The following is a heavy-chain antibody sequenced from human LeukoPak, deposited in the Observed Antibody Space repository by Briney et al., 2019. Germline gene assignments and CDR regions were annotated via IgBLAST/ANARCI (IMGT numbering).Heavy chain of an antibody. CDR1: GYTFTAYY. CDR2: INTNSGGT. D-gene: IGHD1-14*01. J-gene: IGHJ3*02. V-gene: IGHV1-2*06. Sequence: ASVKVSCKTSGYTFTAYYIHWVRQAPGQGLEWMGRINTNSGGTDSAQKFQGRVTMTRDTSMNTAYMELSRLRSDDTAVYYCARDLSGISSATDAFDMWGQGTMVTASS. CDR3: ARDLSGISSATDAFDM.